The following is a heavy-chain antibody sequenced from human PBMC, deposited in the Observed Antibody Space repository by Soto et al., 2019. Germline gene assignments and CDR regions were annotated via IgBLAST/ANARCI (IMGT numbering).Heavy chain of an antibody. Sequence: EVQLLESGGGFIHPGGSLRLSCAASGFSFSSFAMNWVRQAPGKGLAWVSIISGSADSTFYADSVKGRFTISRDNSKGTLCLQINSLRAEDTAVYYCAKTRGAMIYAISVYGMDVWGQGTTVTVSS. D-gene: IGHD2-8*01. V-gene: IGHV3-23*01. CDR3: AKTRGAMIYAISVYGMDV. CDR2: ISGSADST. J-gene: IGHJ6*02. CDR1: GFSFSSFA.